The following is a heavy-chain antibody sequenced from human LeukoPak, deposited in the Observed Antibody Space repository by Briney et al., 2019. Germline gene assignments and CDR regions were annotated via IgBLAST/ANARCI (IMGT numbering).Heavy chain of an antibody. J-gene: IGHJ4*02. CDR3: ARAIVATIWAHFDY. CDR1: GGSISSYY. D-gene: IGHD5-12*01. Sequence: SETLSLTCTVSGGSISSYYWSWIRQPPGKGLEWIGYIYYSRSTNYNPSLKSRVTISVDTSKNQFSLKLSSVTAADTAVYYCARAIVATIWAHFDYWGQGTLVTVSS. V-gene: IGHV4-59*01. CDR2: IYYSRST.